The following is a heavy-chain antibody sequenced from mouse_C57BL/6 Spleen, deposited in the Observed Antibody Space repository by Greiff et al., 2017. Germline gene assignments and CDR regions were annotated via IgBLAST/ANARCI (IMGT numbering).Heavy chain of an antibody. CDR3: AREVYYGSSDGYFDV. D-gene: IGHD1-1*01. CDR1: GYTFTDYN. V-gene: IGHV1-22*01. Sequence: VQLKQSGPELVKPGASVKMSCKASGYTFTDYNMHWVKQSHGKSIEWIGYINPNNGGTSYNQKFKGKATLTVNKSSSTAYMELRSLTSEDSAVYYCAREVYYGSSDGYFDVWGTGTTVTVSS. J-gene: IGHJ1*03. CDR2: INPNNGGT.